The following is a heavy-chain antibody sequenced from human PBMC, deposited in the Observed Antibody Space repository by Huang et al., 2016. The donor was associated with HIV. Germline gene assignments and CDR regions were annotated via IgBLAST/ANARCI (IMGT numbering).Heavy chain of an antibody. D-gene: IGHD3-10*01. V-gene: IGHV4-39*01. CDR1: GGSIRSDNYY. CDR3: ARLPGSITMIRGVITDPY. CDR2: IYYSGST. J-gene: IGHJ4*02. Sequence: QLQLQESGPGLVKPSETLSLTCTVSGGSIRSDNYYWGWIRQPPGKGLEWLGGIYYSGSTYYNPSLKSRGTITVDTAKNQFALKMGSVTAEDTAVYYCARLPGSITMIRGVITDPYWGQGTLVTVSS.